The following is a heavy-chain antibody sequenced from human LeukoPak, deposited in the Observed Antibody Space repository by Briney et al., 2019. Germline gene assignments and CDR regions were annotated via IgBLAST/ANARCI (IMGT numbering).Heavy chain of an antibody. CDR1: GFTFSLFS. CDR3: ARDVGYCSGGSCYRWFAS. Sequence: RGSLRLSCAASGFTFSLFSISWVRQATRQGLDWVSYISTGSDVIYYADSVRGRFSISRDDASNSVSLQMNSLRADDTAVYYCARDVGYCSGGSCYRWFASWGQGTLVTVSS. D-gene: IGHD2-15*01. V-gene: IGHV3-48*01. CDR2: ISTGSDVI. J-gene: IGHJ5*01.